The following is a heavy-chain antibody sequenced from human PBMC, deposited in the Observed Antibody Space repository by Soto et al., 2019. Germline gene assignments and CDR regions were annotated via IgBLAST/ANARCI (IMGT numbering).Heavy chain of an antibody. D-gene: IGHD1-1*01. CDR1: GFSFSSYG. CDR2: TTYDGGIK. V-gene: IGHV3-30*03. Sequence: QGQLVESGGGVVQPGRSLRLSCAASGFSFSSYGMEWVRLAPGKGLEWVAATTYDGGIKHYVDFVKGRFTISRDNSKNTMYLQINSLTVEDTATCYCAAALEHPYFYYGLNVWGPGTTVTVSS. CDR3: AAALEHPYFYYGLNV. J-gene: IGHJ6*02.